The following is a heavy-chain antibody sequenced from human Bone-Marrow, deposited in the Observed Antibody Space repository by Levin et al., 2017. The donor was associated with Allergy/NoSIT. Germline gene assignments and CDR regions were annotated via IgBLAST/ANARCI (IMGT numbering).Heavy chain of an antibody. Sequence: SQTLSLTCTVSGGSINFANYFWGWIRQPPGKGLEWIGSIYYSGTIYYNPSLKSRVAISVDTSKNQFSLRLTSITAADTAVYYCARHDFELREVVQTRTTKNWFDAWSQGTLVTVSS. J-gene: IGHJ5*02. V-gene: IGHV4-39*01. CDR2: IYYSGTI. CDR1: GGSINFANYF. D-gene: IGHD1-14*01. CDR3: ARHDFELREVVQTRTTKNWFDA.